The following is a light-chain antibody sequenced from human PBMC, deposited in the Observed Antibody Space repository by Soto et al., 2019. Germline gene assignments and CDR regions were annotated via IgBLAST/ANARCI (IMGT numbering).Light chain of an antibody. CDR2: WAS. CDR3: QQYYSTPRGK. J-gene: IGKJ1*01. V-gene: IGKV4-1*01. CDR1: QSVLYSSNNKNY. Sequence: DIVMTQSPDSVAVSMGDSSTINCKSSQSVLYSSNNKNYLAWYQQKPGQPPKLLIYWASTRESGVPDRFSGSGSGTDFTLTIRSLQAEDVAVYYCQQYYSTPRGKCGQGNKGAIK.